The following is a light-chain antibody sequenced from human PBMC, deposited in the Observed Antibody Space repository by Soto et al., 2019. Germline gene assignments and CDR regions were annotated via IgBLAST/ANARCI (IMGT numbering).Light chain of an antibody. CDR3: SSYTSSDTYV. Sequence: QSALTQPASVSGSPGQSITISCTGTSSDVGGYNYVSWYQQHPGEAPPLMIYEVSNQPSGVSNRFSGSKSGNTSSLTISGLQAEDEADDYCSSYTSSDTYVFGTGTQGTVL. CDR1: SSDVGGYNY. CDR2: EVS. J-gene: IGLJ1*01. V-gene: IGLV2-14*01.